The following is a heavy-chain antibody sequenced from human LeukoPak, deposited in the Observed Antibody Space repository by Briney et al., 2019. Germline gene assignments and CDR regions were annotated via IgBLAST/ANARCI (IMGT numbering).Heavy chain of an antibody. J-gene: IGHJ4*02. CDR1: GGSISSYY. D-gene: IGHD2-15*01. Sequence: SETLSLTCTVSGGSISSYYWSWIRQPAGKGLEWIGRIYTSGSTNYNPSLKSRVTISVDTSKNQFSLKLSSVTAADTAVYYCARHYCSGGSCRLFDYWGQGTLVTVSS. V-gene: IGHV4-4*07. CDR2: IYTSGST. CDR3: ARHYCSGGSCRLFDY.